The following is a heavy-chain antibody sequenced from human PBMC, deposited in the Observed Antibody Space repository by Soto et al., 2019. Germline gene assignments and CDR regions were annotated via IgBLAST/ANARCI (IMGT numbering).Heavy chain of an antibody. CDR1: GFIFSDYY. V-gene: IGHV3-11*01. CDR2: ISSGGGAK. Sequence: GGSLRLSCAASGFIFSDYYMAWIRQAPGKGLEWVSDISSGGGAKNVADSVRGRFTISRDNTNNSLYLQMNSLRVEDTALYYCARRLTGRTTGDWFDPWGQGTLVTVSS. CDR3: ARRLTGRTTGDWFDP. J-gene: IGHJ5*02. D-gene: IGHD1-20*01.